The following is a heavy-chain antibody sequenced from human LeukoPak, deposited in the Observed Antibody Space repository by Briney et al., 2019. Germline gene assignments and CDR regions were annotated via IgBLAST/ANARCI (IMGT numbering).Heavy chain of an antibody. D-gene: IGHD3-9*01. J-gene: IGHJ5*02. CDR1: GFTFSSYW. V-gene: IGHV3-74*01. CDR3: ARGGRYFDWYNWFDP. CDR2: INSDGSST. Sequence: GGSLRLSCAASGFTFSSYWMHWVRQAPGKGLVWVSRINSDGSSTGYADSVKGRFTISRDNAKNTLYLQMNSLRAEDTAVYYCARGGRYFDWYNWFDPWGQGTLVTVSS.